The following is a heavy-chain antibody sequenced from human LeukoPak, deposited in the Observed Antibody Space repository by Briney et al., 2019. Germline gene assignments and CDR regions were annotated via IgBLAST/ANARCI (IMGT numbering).Heavy chain of an antibody. CDR2: ISASGRTI. V-gene: IGHV3-11*01. Sequence: PGGSLRLSCAASGFTVSDYFISWIHQAQGKGLQWISYISASGRTIEYADSVKGRFTISRDKTKNSLYLQLNSLRADDTAVYYCARDLAPDYWGQGTLVTVSS. J-gene: IGHJ4*02. CDR1: GFTVSDYF. CDR3: ARDLAPDY.